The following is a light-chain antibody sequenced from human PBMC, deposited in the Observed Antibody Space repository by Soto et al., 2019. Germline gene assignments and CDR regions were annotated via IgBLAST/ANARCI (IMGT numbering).Light chain of an antibody. CDR1: QGITKY. Sequence: DMQMTQSPSSLSASVGDRVTITCRASQGITKYIAWYQQKQGKVPRLLIYAASTLQSGVPSRFSGSASGADFTLTISSLQPEDVATYYCQQYNRVPVTFGPGTKVDI. CDR2: AAS. CDR3: QQYNRVPVT. J-gene: IGKJ3*01. V-gene: IGKV1-27*01.